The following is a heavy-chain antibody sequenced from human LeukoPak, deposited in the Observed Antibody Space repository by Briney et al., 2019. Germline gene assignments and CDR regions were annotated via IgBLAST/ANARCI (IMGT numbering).Heavy chain of an antibody. J-gene: IGHJ6*03. CDR2: IIPIFGTA. D-gene: IGHD1-7*01. V-gene: IGHV1-69*13. CDR1: GGTFSIYA. Sequence: GASVKVSCKASGGTFSIYAISWVRQAPGQGLEWMGGIIPIFGTANYAQKFQGRVTITPEESTSTAYMELSSMRSEDTAVYYCARDSGTTRYYYYYMDVWGKGTTVTVSS. CDR3: ARDSGTTRYYYYYMDV.